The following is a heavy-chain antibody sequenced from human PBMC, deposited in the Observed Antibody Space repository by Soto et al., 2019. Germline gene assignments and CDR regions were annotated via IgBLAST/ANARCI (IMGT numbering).Heavy chain of an antibody. CDR1: GVTFCSYS. D-gene: IGHD2-2*01. CDR2: ISSSSSYI. J-gene: IGHJ4*02. V-gene: IGHV3-21*01. Sequence: PGGSLRLSCAASGVTFCSYSMNWVRQAPGKGLEWVSSISSSSSYIYYADSVKGRFTISRDNAKNSLYLQMNSLRAEDTAVYYCARVLGYCSSTSCYAGGYFDYWGQGTLVTVSS. CDR3: ARVLGYCSSTSCYAGGYFDY.